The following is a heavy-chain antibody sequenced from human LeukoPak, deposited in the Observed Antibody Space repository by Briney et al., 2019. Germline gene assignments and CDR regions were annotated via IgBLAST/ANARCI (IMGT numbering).Heavy chain of an antibody. V-gene: IGHV1-69*04. CDR2: TIPILGIA. CDR3: ATLLIAAAGTRGY. J-gene: IGHJ4*02. CDR1: GGTFSSYA. Sequence: SVKVSCKASGGTFSSYAISWVRQAPGQGLEWMGRTIPILGIANYAQKFQGRVTITADKSTSTAYMELSSLRSEDTAVYYCATLLIAAAGTRGYWGQGTLVTVSS. D-gene: IGHD6-13*01.